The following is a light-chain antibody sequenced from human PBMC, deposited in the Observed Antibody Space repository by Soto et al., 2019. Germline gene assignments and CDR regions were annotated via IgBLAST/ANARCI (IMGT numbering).Light chain of an antibody. CDR2: AAS. CDR3: QQSYSTLPYT. CDR1: QSISSY. V-gene: IGKV1-39*01. J-gene: IGKJ2*01. Sequence: DLQMTQSPYSPSASVGDRVTITCRASQSISSYLNWYQQKPGKAPKLLIYAASSLQSGVPSRFSGSGSGTDFTLTISSLQPEDFATYYCQQSYSTLPYTFGQGTKVDIK.